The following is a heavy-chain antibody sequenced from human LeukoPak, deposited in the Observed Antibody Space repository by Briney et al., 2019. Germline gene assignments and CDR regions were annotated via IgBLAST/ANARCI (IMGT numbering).Heavy chain of an antibody. D-gene: IGHD5-18*01. CDR1: GFTFSSYG. J-gene: IGHJ4*02. CDR3: AKAGRYSYGIFDY. Sequence: PGGSLRLSCAASGFTFSSYGMHWVRQAPGKGLEWVAFIRYDGSNKYYADSVKGRFTISRDNSKNTLYLQMNSLRAEDTAVYYCAKAGRYSYGIFDYWGQGTLVTVSS. V-gene: IGHV3-30*02. CDR2: IRYDGSNK.